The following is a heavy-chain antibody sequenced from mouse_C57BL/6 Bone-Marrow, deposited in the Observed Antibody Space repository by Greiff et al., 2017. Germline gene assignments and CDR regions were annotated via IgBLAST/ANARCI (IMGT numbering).Heavy chain of an antibody. CDR3: TGGVDFLAY. V-gene: IGHV6-3*01. J-gene: IGHJ3*01. CDR1: GFTFSNYW. CDR2: IRLKSDNYAT. Sequence: EVKVVESGGGLVQPGGSMKLSCVASGFTFSNYWMNWVRQSPEKGLEWVAQIRLKSDNYATHYAESVKGRFTISRDDSKSSVYLQMNNLRAEDTGIYYCTGGVDFLAYWGQGTLVTVSA.